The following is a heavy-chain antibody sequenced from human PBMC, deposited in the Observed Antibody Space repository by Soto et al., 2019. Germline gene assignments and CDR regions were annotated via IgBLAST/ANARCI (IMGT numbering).Heavy chain of an antibody. CDR3: ATPDLSTVGATFRTGGYYYYYGMDV. CDR1: GYTLTELS. D-gene: IGHD1-26*01. V-gene: IGHV1-24*01. J-gene: IGHJ6*02. CDR2: FDPEDGET. Sequence: ASVKVSCKVSGYTLTELSMHWVRQAPGKGLEWMGGFDPEDGETIYAQKFQGRVTMTEDTSTDTAYMELSSLRSEDTAVYYCATPDLSTVGATFRTGGYYYYYGMDVWGQGTTVTVSS.